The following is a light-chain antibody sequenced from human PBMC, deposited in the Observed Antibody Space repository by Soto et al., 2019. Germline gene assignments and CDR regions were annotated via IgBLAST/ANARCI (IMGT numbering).Light chain of an antibody. CDR1: SSDVGGYHY. CDR2: DVI. J-gene: IGLJ1*01. CDR3: CSYAGSYTYV. V-gene: IGLV2-11*01. Sequence: SVLTQPRSVSGSPGQSVTISCTGTSSDVGGYHYVSWYQQHPGKAPKLMIYDVIKRPSGVPDRFSGSKSGNSASLTISGLQAEDEADYFCCSYAGSYTYVFGTGTKVTVL.